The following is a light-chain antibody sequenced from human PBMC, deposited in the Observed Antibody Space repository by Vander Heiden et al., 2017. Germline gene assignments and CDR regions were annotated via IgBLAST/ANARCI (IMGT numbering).Light chain of an antibody. J-gene: IGLJ1*01. CDR1: SSDVGANKF. V-gene: IGLV2-11*01. CDR2: NVN. Sequence: QSALTLPPSVSGSPGHSVTISCTGTSSDVGANKFVSWYQQHPGKAPKLIIFNVNERPSGVPDRFSGSKSGNTASLTISGLQTEDEADFYCCSYAGNFNFVFGSGTAVTVL. CDR3: CSYAGNFNFV.